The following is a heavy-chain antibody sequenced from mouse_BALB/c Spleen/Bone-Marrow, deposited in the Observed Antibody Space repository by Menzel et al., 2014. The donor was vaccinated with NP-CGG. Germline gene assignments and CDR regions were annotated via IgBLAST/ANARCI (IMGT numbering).Heavy chain of an antibody. CDR3: ARRGITRLLDY. J-gene: IGHJ2*01. CDR1: GFTFSSYA. Sequence: EVKVVESGGGLVKPGGSLKLSCAASGFTFSSYAMSWVRQTPEKRLEWVATISSGGSYTYYPDSVKGRFTISRDNAKNTMFQEMRSLRSEDTAMYYCARRGITRLLDYWGQGTPLTVSS. D-gene: IGHD2-4*01. V-gene: IGHV5-9-1*01. CDR2: ISSGGSYT.